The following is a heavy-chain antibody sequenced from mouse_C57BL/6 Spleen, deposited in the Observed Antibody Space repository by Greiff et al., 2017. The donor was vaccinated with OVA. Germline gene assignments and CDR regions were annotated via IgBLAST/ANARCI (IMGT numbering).Heavy chain of an antibody. CDR3: ARPFYYYGSSSYAMDY. J-gene: IGHJ4*01. Sequence: EVKLVASGGGLVQPGGSLKLSCAASGFTFSDYYMYWVRQTPEKRLEWVAYISNGGGSTYYPDTVKGRFTISRDNAKNTLYLQMSRLKSEDTAMYYCARPFYYYGSSSYAMDYWGQGTSVTVSS. CDR2: ISNGGGST. D-gene: IGHD1-1*01. V-gene: IGHV5-12*01. CDR1: GFTFSDYY.